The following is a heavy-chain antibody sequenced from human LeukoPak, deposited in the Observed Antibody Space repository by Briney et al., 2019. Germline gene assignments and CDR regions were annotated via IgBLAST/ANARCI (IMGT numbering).Heavy chain of an antibody. CDR1: GFTFRTYN. CDR2: ISKTSTKI. J-gene: IGHJ4*02. Sequence: GGSLRLSCAASGFTFRTYNMNWVRQAPGKGLEWVSFISKTSTKIYYGDSVRGRFTISRDNAKNSIHLQMGSLRVEDTAVYYCVRGDGDLFDFWGQGTLVSVSS. V-gene: IGHV3-21*06. D-gene: IGHD4-17*01. CDR3: VRGDGDLFDF.